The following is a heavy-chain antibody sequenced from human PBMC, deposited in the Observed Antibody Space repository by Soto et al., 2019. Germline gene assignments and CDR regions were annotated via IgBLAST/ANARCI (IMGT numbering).Heavy chain of an antibody. J-gene: IGHJ4*02. CDR1: GGSISTHY. V-gene: IGHV4-59*11. Sequence: PSETLSLTCTVSGGSISTHYWSWIRQPPGKGLEWLGYIYYGGNTNYNPTLKSRVTISVDTSMNQFSLRLSSVTAADTAMYYCARGPTTEKFDSWGQGILVTVSS. CDR2: IYYGGNT. CDR3: ARGPTTEKFDS.